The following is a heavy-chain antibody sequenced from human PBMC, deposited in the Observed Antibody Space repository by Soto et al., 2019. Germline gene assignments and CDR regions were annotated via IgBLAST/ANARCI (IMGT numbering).Heavy chain of an antibody. J-gene: IGHJ5*02. Sequence: PSETLSLTCAVDGGSFSGYYWSWIRQPPGKGLEWIGEINHSGSTNYNPSLKSRVTISVDTSKNQFSLKLSSVTAADTAVYYCARGSPQLPKHWFDPWGQGTLVPVSP. CDR1: GGSFSGYY. D-gene: IGHD1-1*01. CDR2: INHSGST. CDR3: ARGSPQLPKHWFDP. V-gene: IGHV4-34*01.